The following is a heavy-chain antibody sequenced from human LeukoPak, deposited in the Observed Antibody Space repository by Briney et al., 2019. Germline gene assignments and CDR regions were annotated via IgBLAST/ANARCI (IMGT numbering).Heavy chain of an antibody. Sequence: PSETMSLTYAVYGGSFSGYYWRWIGRPPRKGMEWLGENNHSGSTNYNPSLKSRVTISVDTSKNQFYLKLSSATAADTAVYYCARFSVRGVTLYYMDVWGKGTTVTVSS. J-gene: IGHJ6*03. D-gene: IGHD3-10*01. CDR1: GGSFSGYY. V-gene: IGHV4-34*01. CDR3: ARFSVRGVTLYYMDV. CDR2: NNHSGST.